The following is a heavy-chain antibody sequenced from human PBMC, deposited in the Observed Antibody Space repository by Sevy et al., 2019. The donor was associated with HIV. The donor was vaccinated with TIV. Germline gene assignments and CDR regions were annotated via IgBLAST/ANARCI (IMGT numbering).Heavy chain of an antibody. CDR1: GFTFSTYS. Sequence: GGSLRLSCAASGFTFSTYSMNWVRQAPGKGLEWVSSISSSSNYIYYEDSMKGRFTISRDNAKNSLYLQMNSVRAEDTAVYYCASDGARITMVQGVMAYYLGMDVWGQGPTVTVSS. V-gene: IGHV3-21*01. CDR2: ISSSSNYI. J-gene: IGHJ6*02. CDR3: ASDGARITMVQGVMAYYLGMDV. D-gene: IGHD3-10*01.